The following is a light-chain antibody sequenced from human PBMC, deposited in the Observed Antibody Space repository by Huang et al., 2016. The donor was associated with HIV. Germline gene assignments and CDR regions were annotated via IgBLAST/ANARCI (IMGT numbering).Light chain of an antibody. J-gene: IGKJ2*01. CDR2: RAS. V-gene: IGKV1-5*03. CDR3: QQYNTYLYT. CDR1: QNINTW. Sequence: DIQMTQSPSTLSASVGDRVTIPCRASQNINTWLAWYQQKPGKTPNLLIYRASSLQIGVPSGFTGSGSGTEFTLTITSLQPDDLGTYYCQQYNTYLYTFGQGTKLEI.